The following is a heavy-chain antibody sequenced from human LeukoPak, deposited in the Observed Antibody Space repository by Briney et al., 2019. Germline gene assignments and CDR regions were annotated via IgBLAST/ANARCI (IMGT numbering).Heavy chain of an antibody. CDR2: IYYSGST. V-gene: IGHV4-39*07. J-gene: IGHJ4*02. CDR3: ARTQGYSSGWYDGDY. CDR1: GGSISSNSYY. D-gene: IGHD6-19*01. Sequence: TASETLSLTCAVSGGSISSNSYYWGWIRQPPGKGLEWIGSIYYSGSTYYNPSLKSRVTISVDTSKNQFSLKLNSVTATDTAVYYCARTQGYSSGWYDGDYWGQGTLVTVSS.